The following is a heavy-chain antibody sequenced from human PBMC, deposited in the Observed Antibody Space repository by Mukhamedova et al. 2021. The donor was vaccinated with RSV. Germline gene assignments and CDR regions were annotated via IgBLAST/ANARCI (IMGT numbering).Heavy chain of an antibody. V-gene: IGHV4-39*02. J-gene: IGHJ4*02. D-gene: IGHD6-19*01. CDR1: SSSYY. CDR3: ARNRSGSQAFDH. CDR2: VFYSGST. Sequence: SSSYYWGWIRQPPGKGLEWIGSVFYSGSTYYNPSLKSRVTISVDTSKNHFFLELTSVTAADTAIYYCARNRSGSQAFDHWGQGAL.